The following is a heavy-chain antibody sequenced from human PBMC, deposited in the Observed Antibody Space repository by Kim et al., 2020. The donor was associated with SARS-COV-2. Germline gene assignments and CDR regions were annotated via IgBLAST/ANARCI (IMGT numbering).Heavy chain of an antibody. D-gene: IGHD2-15*01. CDR2: IYHSGST. V-gene: IGHV4-38-2*02. Sequence: SETLSLTCTVSGYSISSGYYWGWIRPPPGKGLEWIGSIYHSGSTYYNPSLKSRVTISVDTSKNQFSLKLSSVTAADTAVYYCARDRRGCSGGSCYALGPWGQGTLVTVSS. CDR1: GYSISSGYY. CDR3: ARDRRGCSGGSCYALGP. J-gene: IGHJ5*02.